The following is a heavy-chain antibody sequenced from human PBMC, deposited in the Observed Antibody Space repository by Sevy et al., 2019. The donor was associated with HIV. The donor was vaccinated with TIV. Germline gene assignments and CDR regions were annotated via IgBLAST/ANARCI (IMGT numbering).Heavy chain of an antibody. CDR1: ALNLRRNG. CDR3: VTDMVTTNY. Sequence: GGSLRLSCAVSALNLRRNGMHWVRQAPGKGLEWVAVISDDGSKKYYADSVKGRFTISRDNSKNTLYLQINSLRVEDTAVYYCVTDMVTTNYWGQGTLVTVSS. D-gene: IGHD5-12*01. J-gene: IGHJ4*02. V-gene: IGHV3-30*03. CDR2: ISDDGSKK.